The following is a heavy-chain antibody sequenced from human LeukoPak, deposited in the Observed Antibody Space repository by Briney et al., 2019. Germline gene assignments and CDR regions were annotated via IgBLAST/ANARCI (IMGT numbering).Heavy chain of an antibody. CDR1: GYPLTEVS. CDR3: AKVMGFYFYYMHV. Sequence: ASVKVSCKVSGYPLTEVSIHWVRQVPGKGLEWMGGFDPEGAQTIYAPKFQGRVTMTEDTSTDTAYMGLSSLTSEDTAVYYCAKVMGFYFYYMHVWGTGTTVTVFS. J-gene: IGHJ6*03. CDR2: FDPEGAQT. V-gene: IGHV1-24*01.